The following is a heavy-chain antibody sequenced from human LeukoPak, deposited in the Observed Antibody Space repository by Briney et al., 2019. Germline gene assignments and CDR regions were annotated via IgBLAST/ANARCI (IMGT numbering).Heavy chain of an antibody. J-gene: IGHJ4*02. CDR3: ARDGVVVRGVVDY. CDR1: GYTPTEIS. D-gene: IGHD3-10*01. CDR2: ISAYNGNT. V-gene: IGHV1-18*04. Sequence: ASMKVSCKVSGYTPTEISMHWVRQAPGKGLEWMGWISAYNGNTNYAQKLQGRVTMTTDTSTSTAYMELRSLRSDDTAVYYCARDGVVVRGVVDYWGQGTLVTVSS.